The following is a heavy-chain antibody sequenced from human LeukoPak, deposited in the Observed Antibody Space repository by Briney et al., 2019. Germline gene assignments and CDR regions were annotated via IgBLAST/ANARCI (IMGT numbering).Heavy chain of an antibody. CDR1: GFTFNSYA. J-gene: IGHJ4*02. D-gene: IGHD1-1*01. CDR3: AKYRHWNGGYDY. Sequence: GGSLRLSCAASGFTFNSYAMSWVRQAPGKGLEWVSAISGSGGSTYYADSGKGRFTISRDNSKNTLYLQMNSLRAEDTAVYYCAKYRHWNGGYDYWGQGTLVTVSS. CDR2: ISGSGGST. V-gene: IGHV3-23*01.